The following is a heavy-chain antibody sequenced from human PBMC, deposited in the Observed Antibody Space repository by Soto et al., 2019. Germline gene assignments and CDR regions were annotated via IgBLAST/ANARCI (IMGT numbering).Heavy chain of an antibody. CDR3: ARDPGNLSYFDY. J-gene: IGHJ4*02. Sequence: GSLRLSCAASGFTFSSYWMHWVRQAPGKGLVWVSRINSDGSSTSYADSVKGRFTISRDNAKNTLYLQMNSLRAEDTAVYYCARDPGNLSYFDYWGQGTLVTVSS. CDR1: GFTFSSYW. CDR2: INSDGSST. V-gene: IGHV3-74*01. D-gene: IGHD1-7*01.